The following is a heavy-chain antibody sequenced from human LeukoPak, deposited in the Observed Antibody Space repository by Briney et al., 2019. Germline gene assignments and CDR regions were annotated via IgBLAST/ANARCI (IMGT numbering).Heavy chain of an antibody. V-gene: IGHV1-69*05. Sequence: SVKVACKASGGTFSSYAISWVRQAPGQGLEWMGGIIPIFGTANYAQKFQGRVTMTRDTSTSTVYMELSSLRSEDTAVYYCARAYGSGSYTLLFFDYWGQGTLVTVSS. D-gene: IGHD3-10*01. J-gene: IGHJ4*02. CDR1: GGTFSSYA. CDR2: IIPIFGTA. CDR3: ARAYGSGSYTLLFFDY.